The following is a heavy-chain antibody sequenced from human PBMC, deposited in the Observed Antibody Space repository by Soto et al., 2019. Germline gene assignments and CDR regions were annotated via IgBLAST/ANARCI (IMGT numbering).Heavy chain of an antibody. D-gene: IGHD4-17*01. CDR2: ISGGGGRT. CDR1: GFTFSSYD. CDR3: AKDLVTTVSHDAFDI. V-gene: IGHV3-23*01. J-gene: IGHJ3*02. Sequence: GGSLRLSCAASGFTFSSYDMRWVRQAPGKGLEWVSAISGGGGRTYYAEFVQGRFTISRDNSKNMLYLQMNTLRAEDTAVYYCAKDLVTTVSHDAFDIWGQGTMVTVSS.